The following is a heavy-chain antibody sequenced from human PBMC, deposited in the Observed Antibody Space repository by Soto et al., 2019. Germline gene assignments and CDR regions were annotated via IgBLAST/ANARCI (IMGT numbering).Heavy chain of an antibody. J-gene: IGHJ4*02. CDR3: AKEQWLIQGHFDY. Sequence: EVQLLESGRGLVRPGGSLRLSCAASGFSFTNYAMSWVRQAPGKGLEWLPAISVSGETTYYADSVRGRFTISRDNSRATVFLQMSNLRAEDTALYYCAKEQWLIQGHFDYWGQGILVTVSS. CDR1: GFSFTNYA. V-gene: IGHV3-23*01. D-gene: IGHD5-18*01. CDR2: ISVSGETT.